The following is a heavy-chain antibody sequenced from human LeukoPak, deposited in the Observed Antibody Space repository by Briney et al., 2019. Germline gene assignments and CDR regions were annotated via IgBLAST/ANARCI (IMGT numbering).Heavy chain of an antibody. Sequence: GGSLRLSCAASGFTFSDYAMHWVRQAPGKGLEWVAPISYDGSNKYYADSVKGRFTISRDNFKNTLYLQINSVRAEDTAVYYCARATYYDYWSGYYGAFDYWGQGTLVTVPS. CDR3: ARATYYDYWSGYYGAFDY. CDR1: GFTFSDYA. D-gene: IGHD3-3*01. V-gene: IGHV3-30*04. CDR2: ISYDGSNK. J-gene: IGHJ4*02.